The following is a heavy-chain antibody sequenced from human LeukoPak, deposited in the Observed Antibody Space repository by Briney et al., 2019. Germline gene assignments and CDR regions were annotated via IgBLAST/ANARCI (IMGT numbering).Heavy chain of an antibody. Sequence: GESLKISCKGSGYLFPSYWIVWVRHMPGKGLEWMGIIYPGDSDTRYSPSFQGQVTISADEAISTAYLQWSSLKASDTAIYYCAGRRYGDYGSYCYYYMDVWGEGTTVTVSS. CDR1: GYLFPSYW. CDR2: IYPGDSDT. V-gene: IGHV5-51*01. CDR3: AGRRYGDYGSYCYYYMDV. J-gene: IGHJ6*03. D-gene: IGHD4-17*01.